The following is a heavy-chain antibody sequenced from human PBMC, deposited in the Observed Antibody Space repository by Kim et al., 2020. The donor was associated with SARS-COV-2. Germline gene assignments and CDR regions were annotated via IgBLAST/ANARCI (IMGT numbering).Heavy chain of an antibody. CDR3: ARPSGYYDGSGLDY. V-gene: IGHV3-11*03. D-gene: IGHD3-22*01. J-gene: IGHJ4*02. Sequence: ADSVKGRFTIPRGNAKNTLYRKRNCSRAEDTAVYYCARPSGYYDGSGLDYWGQGTLVTVSS.